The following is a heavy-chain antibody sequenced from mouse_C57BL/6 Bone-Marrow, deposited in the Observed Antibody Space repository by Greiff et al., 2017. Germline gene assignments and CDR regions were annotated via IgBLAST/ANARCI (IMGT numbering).Heavy chain of an antibody. CDR1: GYTFTDYY. Sequence: EVKLMESGPVLVKPGASVKMSCKASGYTFTDYYMNWVKQSHGKSLEWIGDINPYNGGTRYNQKFKGKATLTVDKSSSTAYMELSSLTSEDSAVYYCASPREGWYFDVWGTGTTVTVSS. J-gene: IGHJ1*03. V-gene: IGHV1-19*01. CDR2: INPYNGGT. CDR3: ASPREGWYFDV.